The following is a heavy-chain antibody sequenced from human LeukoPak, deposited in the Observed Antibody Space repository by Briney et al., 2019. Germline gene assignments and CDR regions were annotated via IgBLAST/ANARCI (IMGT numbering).Heavy chain of an antibody. CDR1: GGSISSGSYY. D-gene: IGHD3-10*01. CDR3: ARDLYYYGSGSYVGLYY. V-gene: IGHV4-61*02. Sequence: SETLSLTCTVSGGSISSGSYYSSWLRQPAGKGLEWIGRIYTSGSTNYNPSLKSRVTISVDTSKNQFSLKLSSVTAADTAVYYCARDLYYYGSGSYVGLYYWGQGTLVTVSS. J-gene: IGHJ4*02. CDR2: IYTSGST.